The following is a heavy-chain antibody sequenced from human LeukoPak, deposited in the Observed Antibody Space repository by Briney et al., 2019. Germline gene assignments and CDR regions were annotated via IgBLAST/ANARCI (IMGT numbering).Heavy chain of an antibody. V-gene: IGHV4-39*01. J-gene: IGHJ4*02. Sequence: PSETLSLTCTVSGGSIRGSSNYWRWIRQSPGKGLEWIGSVYYSGSTYYNPSLKSRVSVSVDTSKNQFHVRLTSVTAADTAVYYCARNESVLGTTGLNDFFDDWGQGTLVTVSS. CDR2: VYYSGST. D-gene: IGHD1-26*01. CDR1: GGSIRGSSNY. CDR3: ARNESVLGTTGLNDFFDD.